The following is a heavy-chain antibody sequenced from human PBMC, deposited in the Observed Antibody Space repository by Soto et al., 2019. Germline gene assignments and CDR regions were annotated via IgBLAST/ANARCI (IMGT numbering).Heavy chain of an antibody. J-gene: IGHJ4*02. CDR2: INQSGST. Sequence: QVQLQQWGAGLLKPSETLSLSCAVYGASFSGYYWNWIRQSPGKGLEWIGEINQSGSTNYSPSLKTRVTVSVDTSKKQISLRLSFVTAADTAVYYCARRFSGTGRYFDYWGQGTLVTVSS. CDR1: GASFSGYY. CDR3: ARRFSGTGRYFDY. D-gene: IGHD1-1*01. V-gene: IGHV4-34*02.